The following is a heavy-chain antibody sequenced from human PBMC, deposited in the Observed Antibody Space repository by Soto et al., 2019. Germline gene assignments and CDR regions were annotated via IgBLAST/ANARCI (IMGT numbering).Heavy chain of an antibody. Sequence: PSETLSLTCAVYGGSFSGYYWSWIRQPPGKGLEWIGEINHSGSTNYNPSLKSRVTISVDTSKNQFSLKLSSVTAADTAVYYCARGRRTTKNYYYYYMDVWGKGTTVTAP. CDR1: GGSFSGYY. V-gene: IGHV4-34*01. CDR2: INHSGST. CDR3: ARGRRTTKNYYYYYMDV. J-gene: IGHJ6*03.